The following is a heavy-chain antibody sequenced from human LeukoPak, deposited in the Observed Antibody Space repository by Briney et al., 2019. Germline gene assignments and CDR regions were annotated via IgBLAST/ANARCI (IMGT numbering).Heavy chain of an antibody. CDR1: GFTFSSYS. D-gene: IGHD3-22*01. CDR3: ARHDSSGYLTFDY. J-gene: IGHJ4*02. Sequence: GGSLRLSCAASGFTFSSYSMNWVRQAPGKGLEWVSSISSSSSYIYYADSVKGRFTISRDNAKNSLYLQMNSLRAEDTAAYYCARHDSSGYLTFDYWGQGTLVTVSS. V-gene: IGHV3-21*01. CDR2: ISSSSSYI.